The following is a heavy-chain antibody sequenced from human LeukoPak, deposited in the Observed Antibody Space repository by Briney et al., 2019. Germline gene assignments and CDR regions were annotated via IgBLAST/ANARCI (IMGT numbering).Heavy chain of an antibody. CDR1: GGSISSYY. CDR3: ARLGHIAAAGTYYY. Sequence: PSETLSLTCTVSGGSISSYYWSWIRQSPGKGLEWIANIFYSGSPNYNPSLKSRVTISFDTSKNQFSLKLSSLTAADTAVYYCARLGHIAAAGTYYYWGQGTLVTVSS. CDR2: IFYSGSP. D-gene: IGHD6-13*01. V-gene: IGHV4-59*08. J-gene: IGHJ4*02.